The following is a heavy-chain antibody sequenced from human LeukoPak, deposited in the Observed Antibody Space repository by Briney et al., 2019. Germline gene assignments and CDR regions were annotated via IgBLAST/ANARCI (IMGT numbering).Heavy chain of an antibody. CDR1: GFTFSNYN. D-gene: IGHD3-10*01. Sequence: GGSLRLSCAASGFTFSNYNMNWVRQPPGKGLQWVSYISSSSNIIYYADSVKGRFTISRGNAKNSLFLQTNSLRAEDTAVYYCARDFAREFTIDYWGQGTLVTVSS. J-gene: IGHJ4*02. CDR3: ARDFAREFTIDY. CDR2: ISSSSNII. V-gene: IGHV3-48*01.